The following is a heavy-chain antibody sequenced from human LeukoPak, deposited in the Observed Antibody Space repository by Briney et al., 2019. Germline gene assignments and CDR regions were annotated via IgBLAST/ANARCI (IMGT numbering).Heavy chain of an antibody. CDR1: GFTFSSYS. J-gene: IGHJ4*02. V-gene: IGHV3-48*04. CDR2: ISSSSSTI. Sequence: GGSLRLSCAASGFTFSSYSMNWVRQAPGKGLEWVSYISSSSSTIYYADSVKGRFTISRDNAKNSLYLQMNSLRAEDTAVYYCARDYRQQLVHSVAYWGQGTLVTVSS. CDR3: ARDYRQQLVHSVAY. D-gene: IGHD6-13*01.